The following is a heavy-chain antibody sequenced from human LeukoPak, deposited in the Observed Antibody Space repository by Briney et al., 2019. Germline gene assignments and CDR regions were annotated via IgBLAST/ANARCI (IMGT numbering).Heavy chain of an antibody. V-gene: IGHV3-48*01. CDR1: GFTCSVYS. D-gene: IGHD3-3*01. J-gene: IGHJ4*02. Sequence: GGSLRLSCAVSGFTCSVYSMSWVRQAPGKGLEWVSYISGSSTTISYADSVKGRFTISRDNAENSLSLQMNSLRAEDTAVYYCARAGDFSFKDWGQGTLVTVSS. CDR3: ARAGDFSFKD. CDR2: ISGSSTTI.